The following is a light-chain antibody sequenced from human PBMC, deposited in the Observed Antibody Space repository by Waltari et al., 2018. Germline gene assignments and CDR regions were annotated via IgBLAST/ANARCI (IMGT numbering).Light chain of an antibody. Sequence: QSALTQTAAVSESPGQSITISCTGTTSDVGKYNLVSWYQQHPGKAPTLIIYDVNKRPSAVSHRFSGSKSGNTASLTTSGLQAADEAEYYCCSYAGSAISVFGGWIKLTVL. V-gene: IGLV2-23*02. CDR2: DVN. J-gene: IGLJ3*02. CDR3: CSYAGSAISV. CDR1: TSDVGKYNL.